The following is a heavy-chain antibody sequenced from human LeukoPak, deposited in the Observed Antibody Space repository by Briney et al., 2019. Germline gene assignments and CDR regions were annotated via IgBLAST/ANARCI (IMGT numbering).Heavy chain of an antibody. CDR2: INGDGSTT. CDR1: GFTFSSYW. Sequence: GGSLRLSCAASGFTFSSYWMHWVRQAPGKGLVWVSRINGDGSTTTYADSVKGRFTISRDNAKNSLYLQMNSLRAEDTAVYYCARATYSSREIDYWGQGTLVTVSS. CDR3: ARATYSSREIDY. V-gene: IGHV3-74*01. D-gene: IGHD6-13*01. J-gene: IGHJ4*02.